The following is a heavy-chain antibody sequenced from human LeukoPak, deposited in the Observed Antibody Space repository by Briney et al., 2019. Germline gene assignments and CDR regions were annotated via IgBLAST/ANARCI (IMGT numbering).Heavy chain of an antibody. Sequence: ASVKVSCKASGYTFTGYYMHWVRQAPGQGLEWMGWINPNSGGTNYAQKFQGRVTMTRDTSISTVYMELSRLRSDDTAVYHCARVGKDYYYMDVWGKGTTVTVSS. CDR1: GYTFTGYY. CDR3: ARVGKDYYYMDV. CDR2: INPNSGGT. J-gene: IGHJ6*03. V-gene: IGHV1-2*02.